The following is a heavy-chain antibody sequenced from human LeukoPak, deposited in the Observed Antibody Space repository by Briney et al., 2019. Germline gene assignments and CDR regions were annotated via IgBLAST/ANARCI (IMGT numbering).Heavy chain of an antibody. CDR2: ISAYNGNT. V-gene: IGHV1-18*01. Sequence: ASVKVSCKASGYTFTSYGISWVRQAPGQGLEWMGWISAYNGNTNYAQKLQGRVTITTDTSTSTAYMELRSLRSDDTAVYYCARDSREHYYDSSGRFNWFDPWGQGTLVTVSS. J-gene: IGHJ5*02. CDR1: GYTFTSYG. D-gene: IGHD3-22*01. CDR3: ARDSREHYYDSSGRFNWFDP.